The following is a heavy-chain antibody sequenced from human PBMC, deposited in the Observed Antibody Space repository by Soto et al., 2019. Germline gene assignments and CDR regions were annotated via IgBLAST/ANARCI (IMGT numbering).Heavy chain of an antibody. D-gene: IGHD1-20*01. CDR1: GFTFSSYG. J-gene: IGHJ3*02. CDR2: IWYDGSNK. CDR3: ARPSITEDAFDI. V-gene: IGHV3-33*01. Sequence: GGSLRLSCAASGFTFSSYGMHWVRQAPGKGLEWVAVIWYDGSNKYYADSVKGRFAISRDNSKNTLYLQMNSLRAEDTAVYYCARPSITEDAFDIWGQGTMVTVSS.